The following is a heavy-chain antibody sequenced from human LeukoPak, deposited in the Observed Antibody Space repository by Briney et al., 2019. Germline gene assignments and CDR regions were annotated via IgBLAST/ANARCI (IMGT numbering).Heavy chain of an antibody. CDR3: VRDRGTYRPIDY. CDR2: ISGSGDST. CDR1: GFTFSSYV. V-gene: IGHV3-23*01. J-gene: IGHJ4*02. D-gene: IGHD1-26*01. Sequence: GGSLRLSCAASGFTFSSYVMSWVRQAPGKGLEWVSTISGSGDSTYYADSAKGRFTISRDNAQNSLYLQMNSLRAEDTAIYYCVRDRGTYRPIDYWGQGTLVTVSS.